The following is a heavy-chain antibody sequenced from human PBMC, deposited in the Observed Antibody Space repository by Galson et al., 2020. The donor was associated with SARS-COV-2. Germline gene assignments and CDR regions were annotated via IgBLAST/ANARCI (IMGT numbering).Heavy chain of an antibody. CDR3: ARVVGATPSDY. D-gene: IGHD1-26*01. CDR2: ISAYNGNT. Sequence: ASVKVSCKASGYTFTTYGFIWVRQAPGQWLEWMGWISAYNGNTNYPQRLQGRVTMTTDTSTSTAYMELTSLRSDDTAVYYCARVVGATPSDYWGQGTLVTVSS. V-gene: IGHV1-18*01. J-gene: IGHJ4*02. CDR1: GYTFTTYG.